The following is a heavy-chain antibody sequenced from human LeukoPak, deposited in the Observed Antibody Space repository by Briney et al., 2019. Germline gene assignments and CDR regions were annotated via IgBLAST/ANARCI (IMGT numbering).Heavy chain of an antibody. CDR2: VSGSGGST. J-gene: IGHJ3*02. D-gene: IGHD3-10*01. V-gene: IGHV3-23*01. Sequence: GGSLRLSCAASGFTFSSYAMSWVRQAPGKGLEWVSGVSGSGGSTYYADSVKGRFTISRDNSKNTLYLQMNSLRAEDTAVYYCARVFTMVRGVDDAFDIWGQGTMVTVSS. CDR1: GFTFSSYA. CDR3: ARVFTMVRGVDDAFDI.